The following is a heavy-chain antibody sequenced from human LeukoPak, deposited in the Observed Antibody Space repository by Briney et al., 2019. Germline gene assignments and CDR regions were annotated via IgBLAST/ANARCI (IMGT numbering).Heavy chain of an antibody. V-gene: IGHV3-11*01. CDR1: GFTFSDYY. D-gene: IGHD3-22*01. Sequence: GGSLRLSCAASGFTFSDYYMSWIRQAPGKGLEWVSYISSSGSTIYYADSVKGRFTISRDNAKNSLYLQMNSLKTEDKAVYYCTTDLYYYDSSGYPIPLAFDYWGQGTLVTVSS. J-gene: IGHJ4*02. CDR2: ISSSGSTI. CDR3: TTDLYYYDSSGYPIPLAFDY.